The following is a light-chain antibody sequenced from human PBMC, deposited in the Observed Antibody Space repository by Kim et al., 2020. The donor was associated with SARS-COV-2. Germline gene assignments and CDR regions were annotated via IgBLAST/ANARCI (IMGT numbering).Light chain of an antibody. CDR1: STDIGGYNY. V-gene: IGLV2-8*01. Sequence: QSALTQPPSASGSPGQSVAISCTGTSTDIGGYNYVSWYQQHPGKAPKLLIYEVTKRPSGVPDRFSGSKSGNTASLTVSGLQAGDEAEYYCCSYAGSRQVLFGGGTQLTVL. CDR3: CSYAGSRQVL. CDR2: EVT. J-gene: IGLJ3*02.